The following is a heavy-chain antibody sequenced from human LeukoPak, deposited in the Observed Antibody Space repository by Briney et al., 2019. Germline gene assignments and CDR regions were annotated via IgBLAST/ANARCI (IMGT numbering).Heavy chain of an antibody. D-gene: IGHD3-22*01. CDR2: IYPGDSDT. CDR3: ARASYYYDSRGSGVDV. V-gene: IGHV5-51*01. J-gene: IGHJ6*04. Sequence: GESLKISCKGSGYSFTSYWIGWVRQMPGKGLEWMGIIYPGDSDTRYSPSFQGQVTISADKSISTAYLQWSSLKASDTAMYYCARASYYYDSRGSGVDVWGKGTTVTVSS. CDR1: GYSFTSYW.